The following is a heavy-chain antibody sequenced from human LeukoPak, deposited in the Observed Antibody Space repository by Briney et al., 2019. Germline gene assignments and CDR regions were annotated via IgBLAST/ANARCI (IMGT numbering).Heavy chain of an antibody. CDR1: GFTFSSHS. J-gene: IGHJ5*02. CDR3: AKDRLTVTTWVDP. V-gene: IGHV3-23*01. Sequence: GGSLRLSCAASGFTFSSHSMNWVRQAPGKGLEWVSAISGSGGSTYYADSVKGRFTISRGNSKNTLYLQMNSLRAEDTAVYYCAKDRLTVTTWVDPWGQGTLVTVSS. D-gene: IGHD4-17*01. CDR2: ISGSGGST.